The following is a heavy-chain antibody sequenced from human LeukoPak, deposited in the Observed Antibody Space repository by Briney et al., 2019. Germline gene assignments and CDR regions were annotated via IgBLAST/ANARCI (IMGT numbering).Heavy chain of an antibody. Sequence: SVKVSCTASGGTFSNYAINWVRQAPGQGLEWMGGIIPIFGTANYAQKLQGRVTIIADKSTSTVYMELNSLKSEDAAVHYCARGWDYDSGGRPTAYVYWGQGTLVTVSS. D-gene: IGHD3-22*01. CDR2: IIPIFGTA. CDR3: ARGWDYDSGGRPTAYVY. J-gene: IGHJ4*02. V-gene: IGHV1-69*06. CDR1: GGTFSNYA.